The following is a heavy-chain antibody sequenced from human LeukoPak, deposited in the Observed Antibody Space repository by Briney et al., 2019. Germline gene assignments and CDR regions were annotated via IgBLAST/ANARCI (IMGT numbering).Heavy chain of an antibody. CDR2: ISYSGST. V-gene: IGHV4-59*01. CDR1: GGSLNNYY. D-gene: IGHD3-10*01. CDR3: ARGTYRSFYSTVY. Sequence: PSETLSLTCTVSGGSLNNYYWSWVRQPPGKGLEWIAYISYSGSTKYNPSLKSRLTISIDTSKNQFSLKVTSVTAADTAVYYCARGTYRSFYSTVYWGLGTLVTVSS. J-gene: IGHJ4*02.